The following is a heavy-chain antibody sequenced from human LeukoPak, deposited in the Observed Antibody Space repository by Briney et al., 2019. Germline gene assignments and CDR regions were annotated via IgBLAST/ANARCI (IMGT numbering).Heavy chain of an antibody. CDR3: AHSQQWFGESYRSGYYFDY. CDR2: IYWDDDK. V-gene: IGHV2-5*02. CDR1: GFSLSTSGVG. Sequence: SGPTLVNPTQTLTLTCTFSGFSLSTSGVGVGWIRQPPGKALEWLGIIYWDDDKRYSPSLKSSLTITKDTSKNQVVLTMTNMDPVDTATYYCAHSQQWFGESYRSGYYFDYWGQGTLVTVSS. D-gene: IGHD3-10*01. J-gene: IGHJ4*02.